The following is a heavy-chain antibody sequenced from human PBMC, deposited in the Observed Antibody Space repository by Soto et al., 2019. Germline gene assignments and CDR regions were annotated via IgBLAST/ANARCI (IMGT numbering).Heavy chain of an antibody. D-gene: IGHD3-10*01. V-gene: IGHV3-23*01. Sequence: GGSLRLSCAASGFTFSSYAMSWVRQAPGKGLEWVSAISGSGGSTYYADSVKGRFTISRDNSKNTMNLQMNSLRAEDTAVYSWAKAGITMVRGMGPFDYWGQGTLVTVSS. J-gene: IGHJ4*02. CDR3: AKAGITMVRGMGPFDY. CDR1: GFTFSSYA. CDR2: ISGSGGST.